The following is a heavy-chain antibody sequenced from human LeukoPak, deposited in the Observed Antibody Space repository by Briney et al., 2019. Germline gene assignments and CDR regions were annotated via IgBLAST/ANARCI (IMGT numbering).Heavy chain of an antibody. CDR1: GYTFTSYG. V-gene: IGHV1-18*01. CDR2: ISAYNGNT. CDR3: ARGAPTSSWLLGY. D-gene: IGHD6-13*01. J-gene: IGHJ4*02. Sequence: ASVKVSCKASGYTFTSYGVNWVRQAPGQGLEWMGWISAYNGNTDYAQNLQGRVTVTTDTSTSTAYMELRSLRSDDTAVYYCARGAPTSSWLLGYWGQGTLVTVSS.